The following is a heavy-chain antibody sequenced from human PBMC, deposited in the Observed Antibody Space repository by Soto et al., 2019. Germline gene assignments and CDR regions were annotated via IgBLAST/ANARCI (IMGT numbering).Heavy chain of an antibody. CDR1: GFTFSDYW. D-gene: IGHD2-8*02. CDR2: IKHDGSEK. J-gene: IGHJ4*02. CDR3: GRVSDGGYFGY. Sequence: EVQLVESGGGLVQPGGSLRLSCAASGFTFSDYWMSWVRQAPGKGLEWVANIKHDGSEKYYVDSVKGRFTISRDNAKNSLYLQMNSLRADDTAVYYCGRVSDGGYFGYWGQGTLVDVSS. V-gene: IGHV3-7*04.